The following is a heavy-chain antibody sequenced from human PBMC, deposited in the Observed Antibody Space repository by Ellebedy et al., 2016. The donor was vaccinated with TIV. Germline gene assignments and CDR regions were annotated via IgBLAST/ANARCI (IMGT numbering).Heavy chain of an antibody. CDR2: ITSAGDT. CDR1: GFTFSSDD. Sequence: GESLKISCAASGFTFSSDDMHWVRQPTGKGLEWVSGITSAGDTYYLGSVKGRFMISRDSAKNSLYLQMNSRRAEDTAVYYCARATSGFDYWGQGALATVSS. D-gene: IGHD5-24*01. CDR3: ARATSGFDY. V-gene: IGHV3-13*01. J-gene: IGHJ4*02.